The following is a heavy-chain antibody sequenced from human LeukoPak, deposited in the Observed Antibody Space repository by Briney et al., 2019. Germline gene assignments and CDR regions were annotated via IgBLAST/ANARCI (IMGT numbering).Heavy chain of an antibody. CDR3: ARDGAVLLWFGESYDAFDI. CDR2: ISSSSSTI. CDR1: GFTFSSYS. J-gene: IGHJ3*02. V-gene: IGHV3-48*02. D-gene: IGHD3-10*01. Sequence: GGSLRLPCAASGFTFSSYSMNWVRQAPGKGLEWVSYISSSSSTIYYADSVKGRFTISRDNAKNSLYLQMNSLRDEDTAVYYCARDGAVLLWFGESYDAFDIWGQGTMVTVSS.